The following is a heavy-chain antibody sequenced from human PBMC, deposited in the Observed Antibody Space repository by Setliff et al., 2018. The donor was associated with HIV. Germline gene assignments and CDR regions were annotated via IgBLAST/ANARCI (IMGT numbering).Heavy chain of an antibody. CDR3: ARDPSLRTASPYWADNRFDP. CDR2: TSYDGSNK. D-gene: IGHD2-15*01. Sequence: GSLRLSCVASGFPFSTYPMHWIRQAPGKGLEWVALTSYDGSNKFYTDSVKGRFTISRDNSKNTLYLQMDSLRPEDTAVYYCARDPSLRTASPYWADNRFDPWGQGTLVTVSS. V-gene: IGHV3-30*03. CDR1: GFPFSTYP. J-gene: IGHJ5*02.